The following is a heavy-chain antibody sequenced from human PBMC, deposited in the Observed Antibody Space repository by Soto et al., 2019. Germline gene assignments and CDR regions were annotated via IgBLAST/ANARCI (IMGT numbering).Heavy chain of an antibody. CDR3: AKGDLVLVWYYFDY. CDR2: ISGSGGST. D-gene: IGHD2-8*02. V-gene: IGHV3-23*01. CDR1: GFTFSSYA. Sequence: GGSLRLSCAASGFTFSSYAMSWVRQAPGKGLEWVSAISGSGGSTYYADSVKGRFTISRDNSKNTLYLQMNSLRAEDTAVYYYAKGDLVLVWYYFDYWGQGTLVTVSS. J-gene: IGHJ4*02.